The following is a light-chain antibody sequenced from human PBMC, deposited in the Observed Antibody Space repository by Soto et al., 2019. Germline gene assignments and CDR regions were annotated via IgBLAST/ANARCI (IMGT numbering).Light chain of an antibody. J-gene: IGKJ1*01. CDR3: QSNYILPWT. CDR2: GAS. Sequence: EIVLTQSPATLSLSPWERATLSCRASQTVRNNYLAWYQQKPGQAPRLLIYGASSRATGIPDRFSGSGSGTHFTLTINTLQFDDFASYYCQSNYILPWTFGQGTKVDIK. CDR1: QTVRNNY. V-gene: IGKV3-20*02.